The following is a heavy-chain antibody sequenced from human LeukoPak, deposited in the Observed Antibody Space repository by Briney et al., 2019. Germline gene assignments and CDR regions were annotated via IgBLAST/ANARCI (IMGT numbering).Heavy chain of an antibody. CDR3: AREGLPPIHGAVTIYYFDY. Sequence: PGGSLRLSCAASGFTFSSYWMSWVRQAPGKGLEWVANIKQDGSEKYYVDSVEGRFTISRDNAKNSLYLQMNSLRAEDTAVYYCAREGLPPIHGAVTIYYFDYWGQGTLVTVSS. D-gene: IGHD4-17*01. J-gene: IGHJ4*02. V-gene: IGHV3-7*01. CDR2: IKQDGSEK. CDR1: GFTFSSYW.